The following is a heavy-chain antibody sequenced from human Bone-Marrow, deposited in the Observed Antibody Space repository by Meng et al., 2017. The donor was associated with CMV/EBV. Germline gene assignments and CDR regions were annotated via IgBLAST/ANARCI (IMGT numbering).Heavy chain of an antibody. J-gene: IGHJ6*02. CDR2: ISSNGSAK. CDR1: GFTFSDYY. CDR3: ARGYCSSISCYSPAIYYYHYYGMDV. V-gene: IGHV3-11*04. Sequence: GESLKISCAASGFTFSDYYMSWVRQAPGKGLEWISYISSNGSAKYYADSVKGRFTISRDNAKNSLYLQMNSLRAEDTAVYYCARGYCSSISCYSPAIYYYHYYGMDVWGQGTTVTVSS. D-gene: IGHD2-2*02.